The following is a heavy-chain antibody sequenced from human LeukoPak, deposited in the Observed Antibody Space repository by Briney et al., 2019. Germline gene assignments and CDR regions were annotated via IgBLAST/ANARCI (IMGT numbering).Heavy chain of an antibody. CDR3: ARSFGGDGSGTYYIFAFDI. CDR2: INSDGSST. V-gene: IGHV3-74*03. D-gene: IGHD3-10*01. J-gene: IGHJ3*02. Sequence: GGSLRLSCVASGFTFSSYWIHWVRQTPEKGLVWVSRINSDGSSTTYADSVKGRFTVSRDNAKNTLYLHMNSLRAEDTAVYYCARSFGGDGSGTYYIFAFDIWGQGTMVTVSS. CDR1: GFTFSSYW.